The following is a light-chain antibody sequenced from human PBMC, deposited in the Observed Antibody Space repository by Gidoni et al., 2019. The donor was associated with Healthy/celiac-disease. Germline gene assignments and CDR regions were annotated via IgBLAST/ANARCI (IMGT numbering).Light chain of an antibody. CDR2: GAS. J-gene: IGKJ1*01. CDR1: QSVNSN. Sequence: EIVMTQSPATLSVSPGERATLSCRASQSVNSNLAWYQQKPGQAPRLLIYGASTRATGIPARFSGSGSGTEFTLTISSLQSEDFAVYYCQQYNNWPQTFGQXTKVEI. CDR3: QQYNNWPQT. V-gene: IGKV3-15*01.